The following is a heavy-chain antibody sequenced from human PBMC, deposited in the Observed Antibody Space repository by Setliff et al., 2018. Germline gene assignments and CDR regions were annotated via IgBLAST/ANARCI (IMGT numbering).Heavy chain of an antibody. Sequence: ASVKVSCKASGYTFRSYGINWVRQAPGQGLEWMGWISAYNGFIIYAQMFQGRVIMTTDTSTSTAYMELRSLRSDDTAVYYCARDRPMVVVADNLALFDYWGQGTLVTVSS. CDR3: ARDRPMVVVADNLALFDY. V-gene: IGHV1-18*01. J-gene: IGHJ4*02. CDR1: GYTFRSYG. D-gene: IGHD2-15*01. CDR2: ISAYNGFI.